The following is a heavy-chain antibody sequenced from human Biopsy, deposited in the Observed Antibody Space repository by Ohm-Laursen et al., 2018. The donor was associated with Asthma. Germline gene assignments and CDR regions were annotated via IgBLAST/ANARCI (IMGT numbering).Heavy chain of an antibody. CDR2: ISYDGGNK. CDR3: ARTHERWTSIQDDALDI. J-gene: IGHJ3*02. D-gene: IGHD4-23*01. V-gene: IGHV3-30*03. Sequence: GQTLSLTCAAPGFTFSIYDIHWVRQAPGKGLEWVAVISYDGGNKFYGDSVKGRFTLSRDNSRNTLYLQMNSLRVEDTAIYYCARTHERWTSIQDDALDIWGQGTMVIVSS. CDR1: GFTFSIYD.